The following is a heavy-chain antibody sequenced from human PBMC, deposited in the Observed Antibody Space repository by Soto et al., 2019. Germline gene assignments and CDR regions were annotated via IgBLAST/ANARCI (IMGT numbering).Heavy chain of an antibody. CDR3: VKVVRFGNYYYGMDV. CDR1: GFTFSSYS. J-gene: IGHJ6*02. V-gene: IGHV3-21*01. CDR2: ISSSSYI. Sequence: SGFTFSSYSMNWVRQAPGNWLDWVSSISSSSYIYYADSVKGRFTISRDNAKNSLYLQMSSLRPEDTAVYYCVKVVRFGNYYYGMDVWGQGTTVTVSS. D-gene: IGHD3-3*01.